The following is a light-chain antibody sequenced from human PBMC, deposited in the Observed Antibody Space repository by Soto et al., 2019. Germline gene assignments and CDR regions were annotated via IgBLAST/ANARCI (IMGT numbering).Light chain of an antibody. CDR1: QGISSY. V-gene: IGKV1-9*01. Sequence: IQLTQSPSSLSSSIGDRATITCRARQGISSYLAGYQQKPGKPPKLLIYAASTLQSGVPSRFRGGGSGTDFTLTISSLQPEDFATYYCQRFNSYLTLGRGTQLDIK. CDR3: QRFNSYLT. CDR2: AAS. J-gene: IGKJ4*01.